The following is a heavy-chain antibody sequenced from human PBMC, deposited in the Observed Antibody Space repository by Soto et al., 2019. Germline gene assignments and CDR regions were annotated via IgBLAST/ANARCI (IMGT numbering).Heavy chain of an antibody. CDR2: IIPIFGTA. V-gene: IGHV1-69*01. J-gene: IGHJ4*02. Sequence: QVQLVQSGAEVKKPGSSVKVSCKASGGTFSSYAISWVRQAPGQGLEWMGGIIPIFGTANYAQKVQGRVTITADESTSTFYVDLSSLRSEHTAVYFWARKRSLYYFGYWGQGALVTVSS. CDR1: GGTFSSYA. CDR3: ARKRSLYYFGY. D-gene: IGHD2-15*01.